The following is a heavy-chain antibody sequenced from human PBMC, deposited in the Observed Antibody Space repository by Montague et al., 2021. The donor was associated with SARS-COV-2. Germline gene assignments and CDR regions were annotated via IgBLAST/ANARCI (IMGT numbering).Heavy chain of an antibody. Sequence: SETLSLTCAVYGGSFSGYYWSWIRQPPGKGLEWIGYIYYSGSTNYNPSLKSRVTISVDTSKNQFSLKLSSATAADTAVYYCARYTRQIRLIVFDYGMGVWGQGTTVTVSS. J-gene: IGHJ6*02. CDR1: GGSFSGYY. CDR2: IYYSGST. D-gene: IGHD4-17*01. V-gene: IGHV4-59*01. CDR3: ARYTRQIRLIVFDYGMGV.